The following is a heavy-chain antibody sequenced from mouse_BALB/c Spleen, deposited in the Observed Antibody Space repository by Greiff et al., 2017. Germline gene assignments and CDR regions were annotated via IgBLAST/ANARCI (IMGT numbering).Heavy chain of an antibody. V-gene: IGHV14-4*02. CDR3: NDYRYDRAMDY. CDR1: GFNIKDYY. J-gene: IGHJ4*01. D-gene: IGHD2-14*01. Sequence: VQLQQSGAELVRSGASVKLSCTASGFNIKDYYMHWVKQRPEQGLEWIGWIDPENGDTEYAPKFQGKATMTADTSSNTAYLQLSSLTSEDTAVYYCNDYRYDRAMDYWGQGTSVTVSS. CDR2: IDPENGDT.